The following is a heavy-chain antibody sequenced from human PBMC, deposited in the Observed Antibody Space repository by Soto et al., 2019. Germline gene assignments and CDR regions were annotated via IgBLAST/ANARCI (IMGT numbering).Heavy chain of an antibody. D-gene: IGHD4-17*01. CDR1: GGSISSYY. CDR3: ARARTEDYGDYGWRLCQGYYHYYYMDV. CDR2: IYYSGST. J-gene: IGHJ6*03. Sequence: PSETLSLTCTVSGGSISSYYWSWIRQPPGKGLEWIGYIYYSGSTNYNPSLKSRVTISVDTSKNQFSLKLSSVTAADTAVYYCARARTEDYGDYGWRLCQGYYHYYYMDVWGKGTTVTVSS. V-gene: IGHV4-59*01.